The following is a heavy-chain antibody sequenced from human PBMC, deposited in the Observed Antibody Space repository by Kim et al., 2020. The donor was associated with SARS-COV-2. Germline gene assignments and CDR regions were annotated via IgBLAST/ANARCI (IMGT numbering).Heavy chain of an antibody. D-gene: IGHD6-13*01. J-gene: IGHJ4*02. CDR3: ARVWRQQLVRVLVDFDY. V-gene: IGHV1-18*01. Sequence: LQGRVTMTTDTSTSTAYMELRSLRSDDTAVYYCARVWRQQLVRVLVDFDYWGQGTLVTVSS.